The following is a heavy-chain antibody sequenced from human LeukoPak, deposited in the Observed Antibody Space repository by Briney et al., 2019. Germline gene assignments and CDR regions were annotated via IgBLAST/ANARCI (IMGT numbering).Heavy chain of an antibody. CDR1: GFTFSSYG. D-gene: IGHD3-10*01. CDR3: AKGRNYYGSGSYYNGGKDYYYYMDV. Sequence: PGRSLRLSCAASGFTFSSYGMHWVRQAPGKGLEWVAVISYDGSNKYYADSVKGRFTISRDNSKNTLYLQMNSLRAEDTAVYYCAKGRNYYGSGSYYNGGKDYYYYMDVWGKGTTVTVSS. CDR2: ISYDGSNK. V-gene: IGHV3-30*18. J-gene: IGHJ6*03.